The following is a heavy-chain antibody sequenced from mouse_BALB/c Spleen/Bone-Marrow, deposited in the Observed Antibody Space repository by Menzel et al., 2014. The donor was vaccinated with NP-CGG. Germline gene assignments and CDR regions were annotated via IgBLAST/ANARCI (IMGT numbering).Heavy chain of an antibody. CDR3: ARAYYGNYGWYFDV. J-gene: IGHJ1*01. CDR1: GSSLSTSGMG. V-gene: IGHV8-8*01. Sequence: QVQLKQSGPGILQPSQTLSLTCSFSGSSLSTSGMGVGWIRQPSGKGLEWLAHIWWDDVKRYNPALKSRLTISKDTSSSQVFLKIASVDTADTATYYCARAYYGNYGWYFDVWGAGTTVTVSS. CDR2: IWWDDVK. D-gene: IGHD2-1*01.